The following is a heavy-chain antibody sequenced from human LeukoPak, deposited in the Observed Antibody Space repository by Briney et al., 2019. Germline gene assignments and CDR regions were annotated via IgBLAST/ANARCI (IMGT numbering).Heavy chain of an antibody. D-gene: IGHD6-25*01. V-gene: IGHV1-46*01. CDR1: GYTFTSYY. CDR2: INPSGGST. Sequence: GASVKVSCTASGYTFTSYYMHWVRQAPGQGLEWMGIINPSGGSTSYAQKFQGRVTMTRDMSTSTVYMELSSLRSEDTAVYYCARDSSGGDYVGYWGQGTLVTVSS. J-gene: IGHJ4*02. CDR3: ARDSSGGDYVGY.